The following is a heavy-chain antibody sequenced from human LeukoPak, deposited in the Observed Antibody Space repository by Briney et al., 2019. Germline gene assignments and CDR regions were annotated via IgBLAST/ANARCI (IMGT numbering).Heavy chain of an antibody. V-gene: IGHV3-30*18. CDR1: GFTFDDYA. J-gene: IGHJ6*03. D-gene: IGHD3-3*01. Sequence: GRSLRLSCAASGFTFDDYAMHWVRQAPGKGLEWVAVISHDGSNKHYADSVKGRFTISRDNSKNTLYLQMNSLRAEDTAVYYCAKVWSAHPNYYYMDVWGKGTTVTVSS. CDR3: AKVWSAHPNYYYMDV. CDR2: ISHDGSNK.